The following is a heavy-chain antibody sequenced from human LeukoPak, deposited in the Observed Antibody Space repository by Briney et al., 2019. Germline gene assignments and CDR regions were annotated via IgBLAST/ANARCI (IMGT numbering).Heavy chain of an antibody. V-gene: IGHV3-7*03. CDR3: ARSLYDSSGYYNY. CDR1: GFTFSSYW. CDR2: INHNGNVN. Sequence: GGSLRLSCAASGFTFSSYWMNWAHQAPGKGLEWVASINHNGNVNYYVDSVKGRFTISRDNAKNSLYLQMSNLRAEDTAVYFCARSLYDSSGYYNYWGQGALVTVSS. J-gene: IGHJ4*02. D-gene: IGHD3-22*01.